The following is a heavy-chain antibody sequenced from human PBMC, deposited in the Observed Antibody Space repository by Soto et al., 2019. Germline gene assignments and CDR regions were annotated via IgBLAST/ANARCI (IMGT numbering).Heavy chain of an antibody. Sequence: GGSLRLSCAASGFTFSDYYMSWIRQAPGKGLEWVSYISSSGSTIYYADSVKGRFTISRDNAKNSLYLQMNSLRAEDTAVYYCAGAYSLICSGGSCRYGDYYYMDVWGKGTTVTVSS. V-gene: IGHV3-11*01. CDR2: ISSSGSTI. CDR3: AGAYSLICSGGSCRYGDYYYMDV. CDR1: GFTFSDYY. J-gene: IGHJ6*03. D-gene: IGHD2-15*01.